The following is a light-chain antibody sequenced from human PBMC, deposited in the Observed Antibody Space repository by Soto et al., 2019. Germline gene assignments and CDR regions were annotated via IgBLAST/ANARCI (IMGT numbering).Light chain of an antibody. J-gene: IGLJ1*01. CDR3: QVWASTAEVFV. V-gene: IGLV3-21*02. CDR2: DAT. CDR1: KLGSKI. Sequence: SYELTQPPSVSVAPGQTARITCGGDKLGSKIVHWYKQRPGQAPVAVVFDATDRPSGIPDRFSALRSGDTATLTISRVDAGDEADYFCQVWASTAEVFVFGSGTKLTVL.